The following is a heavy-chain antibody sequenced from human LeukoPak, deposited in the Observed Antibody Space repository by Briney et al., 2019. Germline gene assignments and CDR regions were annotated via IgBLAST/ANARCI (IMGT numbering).Heavy chain of an antibody. D-gene: IGHD5-12*01. Sequence: GASVKVSCKASGGTFSSYAISWVRQAPGQGLEWMGGIIPIFGTANYAQKFQGRVTITTDESTSTAYMELSRLRSDDTAVYYCARSPSYSGYDYWGQGTLVTVSS. CDR1: GGTFSSYA. CDR3: ARSPSYSGYDY. CDR2: IIPIFGTA. V-gene: IGHV1-69*05. J-gene: IGHJ4*02.